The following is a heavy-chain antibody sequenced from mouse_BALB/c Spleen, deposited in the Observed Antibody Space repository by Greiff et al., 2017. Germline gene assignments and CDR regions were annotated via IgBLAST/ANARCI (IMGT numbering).Heavy chain of an antibody. D-gene: IGHD2-4*01. Sequence: VQLKESGAELVKPGASVKLSCTASGFNIKDTYMHWVKQRPEQGLEWIGRIDPANGNTKYDPKFQGKATITADTSSNTAYLQLSSLTSEDTAVYYCAGYDYDPWFAYWGQGTLVTVSA. CDR1: GFNIKDTY. J-gene: IGHJ3*01. CDR2: IDPANGNT. V-gene: IGHV14-3*02. CDR3: AGYDYDPWFAY.